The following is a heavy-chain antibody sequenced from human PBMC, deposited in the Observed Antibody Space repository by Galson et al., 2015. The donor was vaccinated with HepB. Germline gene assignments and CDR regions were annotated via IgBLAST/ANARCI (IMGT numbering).Heavy chain of an antibody. CDR1: GFSLNINGMC. V-gene: IGHV2-70*11. D-gene: IGHD6-19*01. J-gene: IGHJ3*01. Sequence: PALVKPTPTLTLTCSFSGFSLNINGMCVSWIRQPPGKALEWLARIDWDDDKYYNKSLKTRLTISKDTSKNQVVLKMTNMDPVDTGTYFCARTPEAGTDAFDVWGQGALVTVSS. CDR2: IDWDDDK. CDR3: ARTPEAGTDAFDV.